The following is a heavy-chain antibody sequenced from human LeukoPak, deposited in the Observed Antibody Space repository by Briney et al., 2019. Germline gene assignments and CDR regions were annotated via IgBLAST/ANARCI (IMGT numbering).Heavy chain of an antibody. Sequence: EASVKVSCKASGYTFIGYYMHWVRQAPGQGLEWMGRINPSTGGTNSAQKFQGRVTMTRDTSISTAYMELSRLTSDDTAIYYCARGQPYGDYNCFDPWGQGTLVTVSS. D-gene: IGHD4-17*01. CDR1: GYTFIGYY. CDR3: ARGQPYGDYNCFDP. J-gene: IGHJ5*02. V-gene: IGHV1-2*06. CDR2: INPSTGGT.